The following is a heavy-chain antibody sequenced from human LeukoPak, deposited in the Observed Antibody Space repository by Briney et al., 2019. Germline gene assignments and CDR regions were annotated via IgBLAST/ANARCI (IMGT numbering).Heavy chain of an antibody. V-gene: IGHV3-74*01. CDR3: ARDYYGSGSY. J-gene: IGHJ4*02. Sequence: PGGSLRLSCAASGFTFSSSWMHWVRQAPGKGLVWVSRIKSDGSSTSYADSVKGRFTISRDNAKNTLYVQMNSLRAEDTAVYYCARDYYGSGSYWGQGTLVTVSS. CDR1: GFTFSSSW. D-gene: IGHD3-10*01. CDR2: IKSDGSST.